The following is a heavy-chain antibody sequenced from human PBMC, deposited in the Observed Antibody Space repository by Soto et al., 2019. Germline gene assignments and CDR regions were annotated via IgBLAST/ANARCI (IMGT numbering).Heavy chain of an antibody. CDR1: GFPFSSYA. CDR2: ISGSTLAT. D-gene: IGHD6-19*01. CDR3: AKPGGGTGWYSV. Sequence: EVQLWESGGDLVKPGGSLRLSCAASGFPFSSYAMSWVRQAPGKGLEWVSRISGSTLATYYADSVKGRFTVSRDNSKNTLYLQMGRLRAEDTAVYFLAKPGGGTGWYSVWGQGTLVTVSS. J-gene: IGHJ4*02. V-gene: IGHV3-23*01.